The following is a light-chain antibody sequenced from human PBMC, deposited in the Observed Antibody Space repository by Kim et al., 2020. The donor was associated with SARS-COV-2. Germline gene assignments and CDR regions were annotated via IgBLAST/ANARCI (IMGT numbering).Light chain of an antibody. J-gene: IGKJ1*01. CDR2: SMS. CDR3: QQYNNWPRT. V-gene: IGKV3-15*01. CDR1: QYVSNN. Sequence: VSPGQRVTLSCRASQYVSNNLAWYQQKPGQPPRPLIYSMSPRATGVPDRFSGSGSGIDFTLTINSLQSEDFAAYYCQQYNNWPRTFGQGTKVDIK.